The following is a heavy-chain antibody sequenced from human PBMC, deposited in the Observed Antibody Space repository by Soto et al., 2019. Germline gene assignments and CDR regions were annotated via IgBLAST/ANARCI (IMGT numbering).Heavy chain of an antibody. J-gene: IGHJ4*02. Sequence: GGSLRLSCAASGFSFTSYEMSWVRQAPGKGLEWVSYISIGGGTVYYADSVKGRFTISRDNAKHLLYLQMNSLRAEDTAVYYCARHRGPFDFWGQGTLVTVSS. CDR3: ARHRGPFDF. V-gene: IGHV3-48*03. CDR1: GFSFTSYE. CDR2: ISIGGGTV. D-gene: IGHD3-16*02.